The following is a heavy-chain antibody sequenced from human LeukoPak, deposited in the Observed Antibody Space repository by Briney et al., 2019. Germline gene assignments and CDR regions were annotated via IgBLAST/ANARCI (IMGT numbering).Heavy chain of an antibody. CDR2: ISYDGSNK. V-gene: IGHV3-30*18. D-gene: IGHD1-26*01. Sequence: PGRSLRLSCAASGFTFSSYGMHWVRQAPGKGLEWVAVISYDGSNKYYADSVKGRFTISRDNSKNTLYLQMNSLRAEDTAVYYCAKDGTGGHIDYWGQGTLVTVSS. J-gene: IGHJ4*02. CDR3: AKDGTGGHIDY. CDR1: GFTFSSYG.